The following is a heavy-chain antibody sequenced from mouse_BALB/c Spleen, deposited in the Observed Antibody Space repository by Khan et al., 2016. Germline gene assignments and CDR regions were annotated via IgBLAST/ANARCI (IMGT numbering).Heavy chain of an antibody. J-gene: IGHJ1*01. CDR2: IISGGNT. CDR1: GFTFSYYA. Sequence: EVELVESGGGLVKPGGSLKLSCAASGFTFSYYAMSWVRQTPEKRLEWVASIISGGNTYYPDSVKGRFTISRDNARNILYLQMSSLGSEDTDMYYCARAGGYFDVWGAGTTVTVSS. CDR3: ARAGGYFDV. V-gene: IGHV5-6-5*01.